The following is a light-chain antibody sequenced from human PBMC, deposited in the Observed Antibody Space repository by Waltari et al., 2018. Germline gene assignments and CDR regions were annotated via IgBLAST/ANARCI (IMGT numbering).Light chain of an antibody. Sequence: QSALTQPASVSGSPGQSITISCTGTSSDVGGYNYVSWYQQHPGKAPKLMIYDVSKRPSGVSKRFSGSKSGNTASLTISGLQAEDEADYYCSSYTSSRVFGGGTKLTVL. CDR2: DVS. J-gene: IGLJ3*02. V-gene: IGLV2-14*01. CDR1: SSDVGGYNY. CDR3: SSYTSSRV.